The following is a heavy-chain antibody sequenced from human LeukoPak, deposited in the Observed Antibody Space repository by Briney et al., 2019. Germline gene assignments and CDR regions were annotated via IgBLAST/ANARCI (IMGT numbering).Heavy chain of an antibody. CDR3: ARVISVAGYDY. J-gene: IGHJ4*02. Sequence: GGSLGLSCAASGFTFSNYSMNWVRQAPGKGLEWVSSISSSSSYIYYADSVKGRFTISRDNAKNSLYLQMNSLGAEDTAVYYCARVISVAGYDYWGQGTLVTVSS. V-gene: IGHV3-21*01. CDR2: ISSSSSYI. D-gene: IGHD6-19*01. CDR1: GFTFSNYS.